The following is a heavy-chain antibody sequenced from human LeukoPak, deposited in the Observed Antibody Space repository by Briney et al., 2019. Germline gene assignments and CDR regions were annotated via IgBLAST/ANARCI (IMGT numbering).Heavy chain of an antibody. CDR3: TCHSGWSGPSE. CDR1: GDSISGNYYY. V-gene: IGHV4-39*07. D-gene: IGHD6-19*01. Sequence: SETLSLTCTVSGDSISGNYYYWGWIRQPPGKGLEWIASIYYGGSTYYNPSLKSRVTISVDKSQNHFSLELTSVTAADTAVYYCTCHSGWSGPSEWGQGTLVIVSS. CDR2: IYYGGST. J-gene: IGHJ4*02.